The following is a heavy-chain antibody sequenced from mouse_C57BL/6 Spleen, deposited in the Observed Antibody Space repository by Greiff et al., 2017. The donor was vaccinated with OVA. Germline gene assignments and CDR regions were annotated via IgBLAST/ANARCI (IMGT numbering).Heavy chain of an antibody. CDR3: ARDRGYGSSWVFDY. Sequence: EVQLQESGPGLVKPSQSLSLTCSVTGYSITSGYYWNWIRQFPGNKLEWMGYISYDGSNNYNPSLKNRISITRDTSKNQFFLKLNSVTNEDTATYYCARDRGYGSSWVFDYWGQGTTLTVSS. CDR2: ISYDGSN. J-gene: IGHJ2*01. D-gene: IGHD1-1*01. CDR1: GYSITSGYY. V-gene: IGHV3-6*01.